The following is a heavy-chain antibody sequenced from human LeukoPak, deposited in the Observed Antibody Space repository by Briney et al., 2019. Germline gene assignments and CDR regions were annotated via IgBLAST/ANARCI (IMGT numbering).Heavy chain of an antibody. CDR3: ARNRDGYNSFDY. J-gene: IGHJ4*02. Sequence: SETLSLTCTVSGGSTNNGGYYWSWIRQHPGKGLEWIGYIYYSGSSYYSPSLRSRVTISVDTSKNHFSLKLSSVTAADTAVYYCARNRDGYNSFDYWGQGTLVTVSS. V-gene: IGHV4-31*03. D-gene: IGHD5-24*01. CDR1: GGSTNNGGYY. CDR2: IYYSGSS.